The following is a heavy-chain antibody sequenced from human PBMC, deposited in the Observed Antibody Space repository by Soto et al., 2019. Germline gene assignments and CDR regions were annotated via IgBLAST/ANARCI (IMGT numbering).Heavy chain of an antibody. D-gene: IGHD2-15*01. CDR2: ISGSGGST. J-gene: IGHJ6*02. V-gene: IGHV3-23*01. CDR1: GFTFSSYA. CDR3: AKEFRGDIVVVVAATPYYYYGMDV. Sequence: GSLRLSCAASGFTFSSYAMSWVRQAPGKGLEWVSAISGSGGSTYYADSVKGRFTISRDNSKNTLYLQMNSLRAEDTAVYYCAKEFRGDIVVVVAATPYYYYGMDVWGQGTTVTVSS.